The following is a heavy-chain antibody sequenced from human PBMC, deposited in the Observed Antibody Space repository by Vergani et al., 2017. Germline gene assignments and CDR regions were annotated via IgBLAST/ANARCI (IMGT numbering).Heavy chain of an antibody. CDR2: IYHSGST. J-gene: IGHJ3*02. CDR3: ARGRWDAFDI. Sequence: QLQLQESGPGLVKPSETLSLICTVSGGSISSYYWSWIRQPPGKGLEWIGYIYHSGSTNYNLSLKSRVTISVDTSKKQFSLKLSSVTAADTAVYYCARGRWDAFDIWGQGTMVTVSS. V-gene: IGHV4-59*01. D-gene: IGHD4-23*01. CDR1: GGSISSYY.